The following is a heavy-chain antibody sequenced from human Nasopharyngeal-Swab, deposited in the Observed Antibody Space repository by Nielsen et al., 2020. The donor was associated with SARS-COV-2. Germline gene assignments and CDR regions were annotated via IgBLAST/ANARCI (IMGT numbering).Heavy chain of an antibody. D-gene: IGHD3-3*01. CDR3: ARAGHITFFGVVTAFDY. V-gene: IGHV4-30-4*01. CDR2: IYYSGSI. J-gene: IGHJ4*02. CDR1: GGSISSGDYY. Sequence: SETLSLTCTVSGGSISSGDYYWNWIRQPPGKGLEWIGYIYYSGSIYYNPSLKSRVTISVDTSKNQFSLKLSSVTAADTAVYYCARAGHITFFGVVTAFDYWGQGTLVTVSS.